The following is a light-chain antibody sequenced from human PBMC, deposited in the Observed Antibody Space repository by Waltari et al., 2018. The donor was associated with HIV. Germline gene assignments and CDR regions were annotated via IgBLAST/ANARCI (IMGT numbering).Light chain of an antibody. J-gene: IGLJ2*01. CDR1: IEIVTSSHH. V-gene: IGLV7-46*01. CDR2: DTG. CDR3: LLSFGGGHVA. Sequence: QAVVTQEPSLTVSPGETVTLTCGPTIEIVTSSHHPYGLQKKPGHAPRTLISDTGHVHSWSPARFSGARFGSKAALTLSGAQPEDEAEYYCLLSFGGGHVAFGGGTKLTVL.